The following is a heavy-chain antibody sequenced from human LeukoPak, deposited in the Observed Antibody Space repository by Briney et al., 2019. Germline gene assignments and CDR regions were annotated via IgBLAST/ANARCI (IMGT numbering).Heavy chain of an antibody. CDR2: MNPNSANT. CDR1: GYTFTSYD. CDR3: ARGYSFGSSYFFDD. Sequence: ASVKVSCKASGYTFTSYDINWVRQATGQGLEWMGWMNPNSANTGYAHKFQGRVTITRNTSISTAYMELSSLRSEDTAVYYCARGYSFGSSYFFDDWGGGTLVAVSS. V-gene: IGHV1-8*03. D-gene: IGHD1-26*01. J-gene: IGHJ4*02.